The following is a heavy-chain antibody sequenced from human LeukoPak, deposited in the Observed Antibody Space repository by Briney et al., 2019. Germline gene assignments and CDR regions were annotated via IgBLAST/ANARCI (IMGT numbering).Heavy chain of an antibody. CDR3: ARDSTIYYGSGSYKGIDY. V-gene: IGHV4-31*03. CDR1: GGSISSGGYY. J-gene: IGHJ4*02. D-gene: IGHD3-10*01. CDR2: IYYSGST. Sequence: SETLSLTCTVSGGSISSGGYYWSWIRQHPGKGLEWIGYIYYSGSTYYNPSLKSRVTISVDTSKNQISLKLSSVTAADTAVYYCARDSTIYYGSGSYKGIDYWGQGTLVTVSS.